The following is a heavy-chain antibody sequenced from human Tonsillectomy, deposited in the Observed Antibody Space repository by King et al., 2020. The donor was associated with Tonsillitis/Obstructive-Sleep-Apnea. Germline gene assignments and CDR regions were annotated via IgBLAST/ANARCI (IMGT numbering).Heavy chain of an antibody. J-gene: IGHJ3*02. CDR1: GFTFDDYA. CDR2: ISWNSGSI. Sequence: VQLVESGGGLVEPGGSLRLSCAASGFTFDDYAMHWVRQAPGKGLEWVSGISWNSGSIVYADSVKGRFTISRDNAKNSLYLQMNSLRAEDTALYYCAKDLIIAVSGTPGDSFDIWGEGTKVTVSS. CDR3: AKDLIIAVSGTPGDSFDI. D-gene: IGHD6-19*01. V-gene: IGHV3-9*01.